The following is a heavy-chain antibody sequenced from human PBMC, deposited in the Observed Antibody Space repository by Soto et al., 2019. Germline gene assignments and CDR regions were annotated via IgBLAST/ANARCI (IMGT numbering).Heavy chain of an antibody. J-gene: IGHJ4*02. V-gene: IGHV4-34*01. D-gene: IGHD3-10*01. Sequence: PSETLSLTCAVYGGSFSGYYWSWIRQPPGKGLEWIGEINHSGSTNYNPSLKSRVTISVDTSKNQFSLKLSSVTAADTAVYYCAREFTGVPTVDYWGQGTLVTVSS. CDR1: GGSFSGYY. CDR2: INHSGST. CDR3: AREFTGVPTVDY.